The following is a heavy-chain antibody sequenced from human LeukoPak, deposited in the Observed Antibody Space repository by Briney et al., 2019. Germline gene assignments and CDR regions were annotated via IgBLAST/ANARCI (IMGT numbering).Heavy chain of an antibody. CDR1: GFTFSSYA. V-gene: IGHV3-23*01. Sequence: GGSLRLSCAASGFTFSSYAMSWVRQAPGKGLEWVSAISGSGGSTYYADSVKGRFTISRDNSKNTLYLQMNSLRAEDTAVYYCAKRFYGELTVTTWRSRRESGRGVYWGQGTLVTVSS. D-gene: IGHD4-11*01. J-gene: IGHJ4*02. CDR2: ISGSGGST. CDR3: AKRFYGELTVTTWRSRRESGRGVY.